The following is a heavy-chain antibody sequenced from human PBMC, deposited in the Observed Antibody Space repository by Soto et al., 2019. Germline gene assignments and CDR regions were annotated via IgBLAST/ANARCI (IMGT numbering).Heavy chain of an antibody. Sequence: PSETLSLTCTVSGDSISSGDYYWSWIRQPPGKGLEWIGFISYSGTTSYSPSLKSRFTISLDTSKNQFSLSLSSVTAADTAVYYCARGRGYSYGLDPWGQGTLVTVSS. V-gene: IGHV4-30-4*01. J-gene: IGHJ5*02. CDR1: GDSISSGDYY. CDR2: ISYSGTT. CDR3: ARGRGYSYGLDP. D-gene: IGHD5-18*01.